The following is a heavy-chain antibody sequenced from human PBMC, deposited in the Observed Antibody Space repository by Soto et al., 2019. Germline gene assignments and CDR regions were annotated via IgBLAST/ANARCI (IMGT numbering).Heavy chain of an antibody. Sequence: EVQLLESGGGLVQPGGSLRLSCAASGFTFSSYAMSWVRQAPGKGLEWVSAISGSGGSTYYADSVKGRFTIARDNSKNTLYLQMNSLRAEETAVYYCAKVHDSSGYYQDYWGQGTLVTVSS. D-gene: IGHD3-22*01. CDR2: ISGSGGST. J-gene: IGHJ4*02. CDR3: AKVHDSSGYYQDY. CDR1: GFTFSSYA. V-gene: IGHV3-23*01.